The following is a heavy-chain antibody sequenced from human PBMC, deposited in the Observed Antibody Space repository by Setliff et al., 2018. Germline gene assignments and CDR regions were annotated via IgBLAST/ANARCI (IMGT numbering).Heavy chain of an antibody. V-gene: IGHV5-51*01. Sequence: PGESLKISCKTSGFSFTTNWIVWVRQMPGKGLEWVGIIYPGDSDTRYSPSLQGQVTISADKSITTAYLQWSSLRASDTAMYYCARHFGFSAGWYADYWGQGTLVTGLL. D-gene: IGHD6-19*01. CDR1: GFSFTTNW. CDR3: ARHFGFSAGWYADY. CDR2: IYPGDSDT. J-gene: IGHJ4*02.